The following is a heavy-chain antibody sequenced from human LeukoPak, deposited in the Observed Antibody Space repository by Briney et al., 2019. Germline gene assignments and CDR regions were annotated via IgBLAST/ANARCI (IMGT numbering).Heavy chain of an antibody. Sequence: SETLSLTCTVSDGSISNYYWSLIRQPPGRGLELIGYIYYSCGTNYNPSLQSRVTISVDTSNNLFSLKLTSLTAADSAMYYCVGLKTRRNWFDPWGQGTLVTVSS. D-gene: IGHD6-6*01. CDR3: VGLKTRRNWFDP. CDR2: IYYSCGT. J-gene: IGHJ5*02. CDR1: DGSISNYY. V-gene: IGHV4-59*13.